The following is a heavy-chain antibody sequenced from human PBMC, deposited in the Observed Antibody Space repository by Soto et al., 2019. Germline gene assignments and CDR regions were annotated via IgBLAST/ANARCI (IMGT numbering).Heavy chain of an antibody. Sequence: ASVKVSCKASGYTFTSYGISWVRQAPGQGLEWMGWISAYNGNTNYAQKLQGRVTMTTDTSTSTAYMELRSLRSDDTAVYYCTRDRKAMIVVAPDAFDIWGQGTMVTVSS. J-gene: IGHJ3*02. V-gene: IGHV1-18*01. CDR3: TRDRKAMIVVAPDAFDI. CDR1: GYTFTSYG. CDR2: ISAYNGNT. D-gene: IGHD3-22*01.